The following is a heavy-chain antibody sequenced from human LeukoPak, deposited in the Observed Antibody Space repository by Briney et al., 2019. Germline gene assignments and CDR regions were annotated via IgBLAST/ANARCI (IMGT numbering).Heavy chain of an antibody. CDR2: IYYSGST. CDR3: ARYVVYGSGKYYFDY. V-gene: IGHV4-59*08. CDR1: GGSISSYY. D-gene: IGHD3-10*01. J-gene: IGHJ4*02. Sequence: SETLSLTCTVSGGSISSYYWSWIQQPPGKGLEWVGYIYYSGSTNYNPSLKSRVTISVDTSENQFSLKLSSVTAADTAVYYCARYVVYGSGKYYFDYWGQGTLVTVSS.